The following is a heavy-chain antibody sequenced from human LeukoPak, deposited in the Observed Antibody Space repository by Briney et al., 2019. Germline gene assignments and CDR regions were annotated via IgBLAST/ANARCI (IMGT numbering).Heavy chain of an antibody. CDR1: GYTFTNSY. V-gene: IGHV1-2*02. CDR2: MNPKSGGT. CDR3: ARAGGRSWFDP. J-gene: IGHJ5*02. D-gene: IGHD1-26*01. Sequence: ASVKVSCKASGYTFTNSYIHWVRQAPGQGLAWMGCMNPKSGGTKYAQKFQGRVSMTRDTSISTAYMELASLTSDDTAVYYCARAGGRSWFDPWGQGTLVTVSS.